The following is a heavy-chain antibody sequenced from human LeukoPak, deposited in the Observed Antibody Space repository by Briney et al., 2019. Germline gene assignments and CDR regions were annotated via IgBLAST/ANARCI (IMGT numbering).Heavy chain of an antibody. Sequence: PGGSLRLSCAASGFTFSDYYMSWIRQAPGKGLEWVSAISGSGGSTYYADSVKGRFTISRDNSKNTLYLQMNSLRAEDTAVYYCAFAFGSSGDYWGQGTLVTVSS. D-gene: IGHD1-26*01. V-gene: IGHV3-23*01. J-gene: IGHJ4*02. CDR3: AFAFGSSGDY. CDR1: GFTFSDYY. CDR2: ISGSGGST.